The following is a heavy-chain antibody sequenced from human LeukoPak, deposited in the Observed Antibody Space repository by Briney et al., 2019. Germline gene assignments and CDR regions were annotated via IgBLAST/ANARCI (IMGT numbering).Heavy chain of an antibody. J-gene: IGHJ4*02. Sequence: QPGGSLRLSCAASGFTFDDYAMRWVRQAPGKGLEWVSLIGGDGGSTYYADSVKGRFTISRDNSKNSLFLQMKSLRTDDTALYYCVKEPHYYDRSGYFWGQGTLVTVSS. D-gene: IGHD3-22*01. V-gene: IGHV3-43*02. CDR1: GFTFDDYA. CDR3: VKEPHYYDRSGYF. CDR2: IGGDGGST.